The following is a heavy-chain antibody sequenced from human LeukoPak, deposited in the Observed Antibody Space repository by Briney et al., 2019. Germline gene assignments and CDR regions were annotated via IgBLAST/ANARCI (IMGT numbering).Heavy chain of an antibody. J-gene: IGHJ4*02. CDR3: STNHLVVPAAIEVFDY. Sequence: GGSLRLSCAASGFTFSSYAMSWVRQAPGKGLEWVSAISGSGGSTYYADSVKGRFTISRDNSKNTLYLQMNSLRAEDTAVYYCSTNHLVVPAAIEVFDYGGQGTLVTVSS. CDR2: ISGSGGST. CDR1: GFTFSSYA. V-gene: IGHV3-23*01. D-gene: IGHD2-2*02.